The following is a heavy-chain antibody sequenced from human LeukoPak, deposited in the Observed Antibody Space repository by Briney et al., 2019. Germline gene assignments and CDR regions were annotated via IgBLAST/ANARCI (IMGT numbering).Heavy chain of an antibody. J-gene: IGHJ6*03. CDR2: ISGSGGST. CDR3: AKDWFDDSSGYSYYYYYYMDV. V-gene: IGHV3-23*01. Sequence: PGGSLRLSCAASGFTFSSYAMSWVRQAPGKGLEWASAISGSGGSTYYADSVKGRFTISRDNSKNTLYLQMNSLRAEDTAVYYCAKDWFDDSSGYSYYYYYYMDVWGKGTTVTVSS. CDR1: GFTFSSYA. D-gene: IGHD3-22*01.